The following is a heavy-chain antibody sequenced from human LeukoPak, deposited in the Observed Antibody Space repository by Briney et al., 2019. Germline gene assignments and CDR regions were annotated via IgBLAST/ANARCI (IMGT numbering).Heavy chain of an antibody. CDR1: GFTFTGHN. V-gene: IGHV3-53*01. D-gene: IGHD6-13*01. Sequence: GGSLRLSCAASGFTFTGHNMNWVRQAPGKGLEWVSVIYSGGNTYYADSVKGRFTISRDNSKNTLYLQMNSLRAEDTAVYYCARRRSYSSSWYSDWGQGTLVTVSS. CDR3: ARRRSYSSSWYSD. CDR2: IYSGGNT. J-gene: IGHJ4*02.